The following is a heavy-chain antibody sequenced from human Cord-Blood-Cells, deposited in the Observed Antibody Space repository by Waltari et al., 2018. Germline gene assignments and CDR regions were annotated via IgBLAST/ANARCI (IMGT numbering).Heavy chain of an antibody. CDR2: IWYDGSNK. CDR1: GFTFRSYG. V-gene: IGHV3-33*01. Sequence: QVQLVESGGGVVQPGRSLRLSCAASGFTFRSYGMPWVRPAPGQGLEWVAVIWYDGSNKYYADSVKGRFTISRDNSKNTLYLQMNSLRAEDTAVYYCARGRALGYSSSWYELGYWGQGTLVTVSS. CDR3: ARGRALGYSSSWYELGY. J-gene: IGHJ4*02. D-gene: IGHD6-13*01.